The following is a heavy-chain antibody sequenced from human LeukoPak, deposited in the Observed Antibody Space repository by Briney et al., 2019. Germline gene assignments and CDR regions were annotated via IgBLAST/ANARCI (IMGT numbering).Heavy chain of an antibody. CDR2: IYYSGST. D-gene: IGHD3-10*01. V-gene: IGHV4-59*01. CDR3: ARGQWYYGSGGNWFDP. Sequence: SETLSLTCTVSGGSISSYYWSWIRQPPGKGLEWIGYIYYSGSTNYNPSLKSRVTISVDTSKNQFSLKLSSVTAADTAVYYCARGQWYYGSGGNWFDPWGQGTLVTVSS. J-gene: IGHJ5*02. CDR1: GGSISSYY.